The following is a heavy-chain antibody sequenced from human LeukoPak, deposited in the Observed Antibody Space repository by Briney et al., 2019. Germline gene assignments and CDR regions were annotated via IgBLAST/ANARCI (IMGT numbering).Heavy chain of an antibody. Sequence: SETLSLTCSVSGVSISTYYWIWIRQPPAKGLEWMGFFSHSGSTKYNPSLKSRVTMSVDTSKNQFSLKLNSVTAADTAVYYCARMYSGTSYYFDYWGQGTLVTVSS. CDR2: FSHSGST. V-gene: IGHV4-59*01. CDR3: ARMYSGTSYYFDY. CDR1: GVSISTYY. J-gene: IGHJ4*02. D-gene: IGHD1-26*01.